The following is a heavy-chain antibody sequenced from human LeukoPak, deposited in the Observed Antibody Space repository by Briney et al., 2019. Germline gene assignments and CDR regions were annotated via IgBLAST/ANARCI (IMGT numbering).Heavy chain of an antibody. J-gene: IGHJ5*02. CDR3: ARGPRNDP. D-gene: IGHD1-14*01. V-gene: IGHV1-8*01. CDR1: GYPLTTYE. Sequence: ASVKVSCKTSGYPLTTYEINWVRQAAGQGLEWMGWVHPNSGNTAYAQKFQGRVTMTRDTSISTTYMGLSGLRSDDTAVYFCARGPRNDPWGQGTLVTVSS. CDR2: VHPNSGNT.